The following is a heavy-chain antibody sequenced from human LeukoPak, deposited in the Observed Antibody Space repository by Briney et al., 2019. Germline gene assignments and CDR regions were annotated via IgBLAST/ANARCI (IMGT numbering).Heavy chain of an antibody. Sequence: GASVKVSCKASGYTFTGYYMHWVRQAPGQGLEWMGWINPNSGGTNCAQKFQGRVTMTRDTSISTAYMELSRLRSDDTAVYYCARGQTAARPYYYYGMDVWGQGTTVTVSS. CDR1: GYTFTGYY. D-gene: IGHD6-6*01. CDR3: ARGQTAARPYYYYGMDV. V-gene: IGHV1-2*02. CDR2: INPNSGGT. J-gene: IGHJ6*02.